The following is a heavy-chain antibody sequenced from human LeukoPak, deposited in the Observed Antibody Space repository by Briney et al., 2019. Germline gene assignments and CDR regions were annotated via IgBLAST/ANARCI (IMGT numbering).Heavy chain of an antibody. V-gene: IGHV1-69*04. CDR3: AKRFDYYDSSGLDY. CDR2: IIPILGIA. Sequence: ASVKVSCKASGGTFSSYAISWVRQAPGQGLEWMGRIIPILGIANYAQKFQGRVTITADKSTSTAYMELSSLRSEDTAVYYCAKRFDYYDSSGLDYWGQGTLVTVSS. D-gene: IGHD3-22*01. J-gene: IGHJ4*02. CDR1: GGTFSSYA.